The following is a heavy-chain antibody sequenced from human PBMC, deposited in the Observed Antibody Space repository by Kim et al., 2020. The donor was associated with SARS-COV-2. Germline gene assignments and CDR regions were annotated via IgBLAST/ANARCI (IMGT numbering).Heavy chain of an antibody. CDR3: SSALQYSGRNY. D-gene: IGHD1-26*01. CDR1: GFTFTNAW. CDR2: IKSKTDGATV. Sequence: GGSLRLSCAASGFTFTNAWMTWVRQAPGRGLEWVGRIKSKTDGATVDYAAPVKGRFAISRDESDTVLYLNMNNLKIEDTGVYYCSSALQYSGRNYWGQGTLVNVSS. J-gene: IGHJ4*02. V-gene: IGHV3-15*01.